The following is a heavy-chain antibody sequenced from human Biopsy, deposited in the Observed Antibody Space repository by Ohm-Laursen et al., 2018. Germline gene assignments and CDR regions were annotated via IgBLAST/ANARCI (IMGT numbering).Heavy chain of an antibody. CDR3: AKNLAVSSYALDI. CDR1: GGSLSGYY. J-gene: IGHJ3*02. D-gene: IGHD2/OR15-2a*01. V-gene: IGHV4-34*01. Sequence: GTLSLTCAVYGGSLSGYYWNWIRQSPGKGLEWTGEINHRGFTSNDPSLKSRVTISVDTSKNQFSLKLGSVTAADTAVYYCAKNLAVSSYALDIWGQGTMVTVSS. CDR2: INHRGFT.